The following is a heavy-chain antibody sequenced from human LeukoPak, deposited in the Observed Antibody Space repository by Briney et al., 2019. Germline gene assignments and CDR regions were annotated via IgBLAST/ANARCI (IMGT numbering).Heavy chain of an antibody. CDR2: INHSGST. V-gene: IGHV4-34*01. J-gene: IGHJ2*01. D-gene: IGHD2-2*01. CDR3: ARGDVTTGYCSSTSCGEFHL. CDR1: GGSFSGYY. Sequence: PSETLSLTCAVYGGSFSGYYWSWIRQPPGKGLEWIGEINHSGSTNYNPSLKSRVTILVDTSKNQFSLKLSSVTAADTAVYYCARGDVTTGYCSSTSCGEFHLWGRGTLVTVSS.